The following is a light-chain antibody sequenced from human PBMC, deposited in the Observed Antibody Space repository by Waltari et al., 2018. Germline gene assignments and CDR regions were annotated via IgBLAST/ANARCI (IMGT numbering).Light chain of an antibody. V-gene: IGLV2-8*01. CDR1: SSDVGGYNY. CDR2: EVT. Sequence: SALTQPPSASGSPGQSVTISCTGTSSDVGGYNYVSWYQQHPGKAPKLMIYEVTKRPCGVPDRVSGSKSGNTASLTVSGLQTEDEADYYCSSYAGGSWVFGGGTKLTVL. CDR3: SSYAGGSWV. J-gene: IGLJ3*02.